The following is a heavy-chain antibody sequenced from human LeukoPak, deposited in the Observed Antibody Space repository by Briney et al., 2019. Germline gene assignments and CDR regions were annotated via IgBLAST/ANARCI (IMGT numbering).Heavy chain of an antibody. V-gene: IGHV3-48*01. Sequence: GGSLRLSCAASGFTFSSYSMNWVRQAPGKGLEWVSYISSSSSTIYYADSVKGRFTISRDNAKNSLYLQMNSLRAEDTAVYYCAPLGVTDNYHYMDVWGKGTTVTVSS. CDR3: APLGVTDNYHYMDV. CDR2: ISSSSSTI. D-gene: IGHD2-21*02. CDR1: GFTFSSYS. J-gene: IGHJ6*03.